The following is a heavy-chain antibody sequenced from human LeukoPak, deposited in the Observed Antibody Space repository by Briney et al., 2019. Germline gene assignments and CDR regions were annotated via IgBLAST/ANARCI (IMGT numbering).Heavy chain of an antibody. CDR3: ARDNYYDSSGYYLGHDAFDI. Sequence: GGSLRLSCAASGFIFSSYSMNWVRQAPGKGLEWVSSISSSSSYIYYADSVKGRFTISRDNAKNSLYLQMNSLRAEDTAVYYCARDNYYDSSGYYLGHDAFDIWGQGTMVTVSS. CDR2: ISSSSSYI. J-gene: IGHJ3*02. CDR1: GFIFSSYS. D-gene: IGHD3-22*01. V-gene: IGHV3-21*01.